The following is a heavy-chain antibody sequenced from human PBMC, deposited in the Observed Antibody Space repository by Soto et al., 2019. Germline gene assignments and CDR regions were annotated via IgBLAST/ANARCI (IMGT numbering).Heavy chain of an antibody. J-gene: IGHJ5*02. CDR1: GGSISSGGYY. D-gene: IGHD3-22*01. Sequence: TSETLSLTCTVSGGSISSGGYYWSWIRQHPGKGLEWIGYIYYSGSTYYNPSLKSRVTISVDTSKNQFSLKLSSVTAADTAVYYCAGVLELYYYDSRNWFDPWGQGTLVTVSS. CDR2: IYYSGST. CDR3: AGVLELYYYDSRNWFDP. V-gene: IGHV4-31*03.